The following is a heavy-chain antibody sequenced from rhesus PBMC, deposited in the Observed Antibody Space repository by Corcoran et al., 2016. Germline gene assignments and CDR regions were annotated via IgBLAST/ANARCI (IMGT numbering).Heavy chain of an antibody. Sequence: QVQLVQSGAEVKKPGSSVKVSCKASGYTCTDYYMHWVRRAPGQGLEGMGEINPKTGGTNYAQKFQGRVTMTRDTSTSTVYMELSSLRSEDTAVYYCETRYSSANSFDYWGQGVLVTVSS. CDR3: ETRYSSANSFDY. J-gene: IGHJ4*01. CDR1: GYTCTDYY. CDR2: INPKTGGT. D-gene: IGHD6-31*01. V-gene: IGHV1-138*01.